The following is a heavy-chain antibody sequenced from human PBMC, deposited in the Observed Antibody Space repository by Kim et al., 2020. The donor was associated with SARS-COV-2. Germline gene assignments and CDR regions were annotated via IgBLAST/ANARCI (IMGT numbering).Heavy chain of an antibody. Sequence: GGSLRLSCAASGFTFSSYAMHWVRQAPGKGLEWVAVISYDGSNKYYADSVKGRFTISRDNSKNTLYLQMNSLRAEDTAVYYCARTAAAGMGYWGQGTLVT. CDR3: ARTAAAGMGY. V-gene: IGHV3-30*04. J-gene: IGHJ4*02. CDR1: GFTFSSYA. CDR2: ISYDGSNK. D-gene: IGHD6-13*01.